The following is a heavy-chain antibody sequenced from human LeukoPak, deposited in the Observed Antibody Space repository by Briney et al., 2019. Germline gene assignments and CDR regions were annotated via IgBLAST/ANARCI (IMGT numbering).Heavy chain of an antibody. D-gene: IGHD6-6*01. V-gene: IGHV4-39*07. J-gene: IGHJ4*02. Sequence: KPSETLSLTCSVSNGSISSSRYFWGWIRQPPGKGLEWIRSIDYSGSTYYNPSLKSRVTISVDTSKNHFSLDLSSVTAADTAVYYCARGVARSSKFHFSYYFDYWGQGTLVTVSS. CDR3: ARGVARSSKFHFSYYFDY. CDR2: IDYSGST. CDR1: NGSISSSRYF.